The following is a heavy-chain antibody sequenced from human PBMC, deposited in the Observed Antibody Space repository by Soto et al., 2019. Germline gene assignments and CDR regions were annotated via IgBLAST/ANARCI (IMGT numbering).Heavy chain of an antibody. V-gene: IGHV4-34*01. Sequence: SETLSLTCAVYGGSFSGYYWSWIRQPPGKGLEWIGEINHSGSTNYNPSLKSRVTISVDTSKNQFSLKLSSVTAADTAVYYCARERFLGIWGQGTMVTVSS. CDR2: INHSGST. J-gene: IGHJ3*02. D-gene: IGHD3-3*01. CDR3: ARERFLGI. CDR1: GGSFSGYY.